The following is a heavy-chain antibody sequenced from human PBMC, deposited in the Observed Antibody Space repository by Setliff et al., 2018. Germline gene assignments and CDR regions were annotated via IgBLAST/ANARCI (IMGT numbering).Heavy chain of an antibody. CDR2: IFYSGST. Sequence: PSETLSLTCIVSGGSISSYYWSWIRQPPGKGLEWIGYIFYSGSTNYNPSLKNRVTISLDTSKNQFSLSLTSVTAEDTAVYYCARMSGFQYIDVWDKGTTVTVSS. V-gene: IGHV4-59*08. CDR3: ARMSGFQYIDV. CDR1: GGSISSYY. J-gene: IGHJ6*03. D-gene: IGHD3-3*01.